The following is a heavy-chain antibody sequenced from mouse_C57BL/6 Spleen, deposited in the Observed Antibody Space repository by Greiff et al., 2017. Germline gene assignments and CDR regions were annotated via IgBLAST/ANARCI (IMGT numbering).Heavy chain of an antibody. D-gene: IGHD1-1*01. CDR2: IYPRSGNT. V-gene: IGHV1-81*01. Sequence: VQLQQSGAELARPGASVKLSCKASGYTFTSYGISWVKQRTGQGLEWIGEIYPRSGNTYYNEKFKGKATLTADKSSSTAYMELRSLTSEDSAVYFCARGFSTTVVADYWGQGTTLTVSS. CDR3: ARGFSTTVVADY. J-gene: IGHJ2*01. CDR1: GYTFTSYG.